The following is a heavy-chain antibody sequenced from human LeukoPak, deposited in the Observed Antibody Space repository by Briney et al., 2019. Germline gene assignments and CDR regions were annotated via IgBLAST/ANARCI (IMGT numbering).Heavy chain of an antibody. V-gene: IGHV6-1*01. D-gene: IGHD1-1*01. CDR3: ARSNEVGAFDV. CDR2: TYYGSGWSI. J-gene: IGHJ3*01. Sequence: SQTLSLTCVISGDSVSSNRATWNWIRQSPSRGLEWLGRTYYGSGWSIEYASSVRSRITIHSDTSRNQFSLQVTSVTPEDTAVYYCARSNEVGAFDVWGQGIMVIVSS. CDR1: GDSVSSNRAT.